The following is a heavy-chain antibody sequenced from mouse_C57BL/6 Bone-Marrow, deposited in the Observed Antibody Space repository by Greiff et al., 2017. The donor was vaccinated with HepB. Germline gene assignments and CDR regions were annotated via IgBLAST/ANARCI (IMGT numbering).Heavy chain of an antibody. CDR3: ARKDRTYYSNYGGFAY. CDR2: IWTGGGT. J-gene: IGHJ3*01. V-gene: IGHV2-9-1*01. D-gene: IGHD2-5*01. CDR1: GFSLTSYA. Sequence: VKVVESGPGLVAPSQSLSITCTVSGFSLTSYAISWVRQPPGKGLEWLGVIWTGGGTNYNSALKSRLSISKDNSKSQVFLKMNSLQTDDTARYYCARKDRTYYSNYGGFAYWGQGTLVTVSA.